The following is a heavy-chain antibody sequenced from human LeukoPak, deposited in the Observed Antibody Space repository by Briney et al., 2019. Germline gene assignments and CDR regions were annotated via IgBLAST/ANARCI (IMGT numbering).Heavy chain of an antibody. CDR2: IVVGSGNT. J-gene: IGHJ6*03. CDR1: GFTFTSSA. CDR3: AAELCSSTLSCYYYMDV. D-gene: IGHD2-2*01. V-gene: IGHV1-58*01. Sequence: WASVKVSCKASGFTFTSSAVQWVRQARGQRLEWIGWIVVGSGNTNYAQKFQERVTITRDMSTSTAYMELSSLRSEDTAVYYCAAELCSSTLSCYYYMDVWGKGTTVTVSS.